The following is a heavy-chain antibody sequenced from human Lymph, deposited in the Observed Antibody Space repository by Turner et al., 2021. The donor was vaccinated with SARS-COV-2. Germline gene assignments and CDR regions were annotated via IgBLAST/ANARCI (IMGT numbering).Heavy chain of an antibody. CDR2: ISSSSSYI. CDR3: ARDIPTTADYFDY. J-gene: IGHJ4*02. D-gene: IGHD4-17*01. V-gene: IGHV3-21*01. CDR1: GFTFSTYS. Sequence: VQLVEPGGGLVKPGGSLRYSCAASGFTFSTYSMNWVRQAPGKGLEWISSISSSSSYIYYADSVKGRFTISRDDAKNSLYLQMNSLRAEDTAVYYCARDIPTTADYFDYWGQGTLVTVSS.